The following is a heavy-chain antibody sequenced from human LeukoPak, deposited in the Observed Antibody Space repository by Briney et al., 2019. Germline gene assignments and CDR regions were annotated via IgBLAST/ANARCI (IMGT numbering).Heavy chain of an antibody. J-gene: IGHJ6*03. CDR1: GFSFSSYV. CDR2: VSGSGGST. CDR3: VRIYYYYYMDV. V-gene: IGHV3-23*01. Sequence: PGCSLRLSCAASGFSFSSYVMSWVRQAPGNGLEWVSGVSGSGGSTYYADSVKGRFTISRDNSKNTLYLQMNTLRAKDTAAYYCVRIYYYYYMDVWGKGTTVTVSS.